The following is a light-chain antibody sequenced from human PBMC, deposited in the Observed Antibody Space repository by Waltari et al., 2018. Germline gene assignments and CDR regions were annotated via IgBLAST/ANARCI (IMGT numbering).Light chain of an antibody. Sequence: QSALTQPASVSGSPGQSITISCTGTSSDIGGYNFDSWYQQHPGKVPRLMIYDVNKRPSGVSDRFSGSKSGNTASLTISGLQAEDEADYYCCSATSGAWVFGGGTKLTVL. CDR1: SSDIGGYNF. CDR3: CSATSGAWV. CDR2: DVN. V-gene: IGLV2-14*01. J-gene: IGLJ3*02.